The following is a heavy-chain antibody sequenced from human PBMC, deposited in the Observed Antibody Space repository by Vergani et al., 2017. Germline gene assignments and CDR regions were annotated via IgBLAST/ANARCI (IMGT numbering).Heavy chain of an antibody. J-gene: IGHJ6*02. V-gene: IGHV3-23*04. CDR3: AKANPRNSGYDYLYYYHAMDV. D-gene: IGHD5-12*01. CDR1: GFTFNQYA. Sequence: VQLVESGGGVVQPGRSLRLSCAASGFTFNQYAMNWVRQAPGKGLEWVSGISGSGGSTYYAGPVKGRFTISRDSSKNTLYLQMNSLSAGDTAVYYCAKANPRNSGYDYLYYYHAMDVWGQGTTVTVSS. CDR2: ISGSGGST.